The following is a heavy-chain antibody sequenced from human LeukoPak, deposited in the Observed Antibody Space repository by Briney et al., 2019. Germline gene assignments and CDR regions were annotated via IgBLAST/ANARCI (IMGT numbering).Heavy chain of an antibody. V-gene: IGHV1-69*02. CDR1: GGTLSSYT. D-gene: IGHD2-2*01. Sequence: GSSVKVSCKASGGTLSSYTISWVRQAPGQGLEWMGRIIPILGIANYAQKFQGRVTITADKSTSTAYMELSSLRSEDTAVYYCASSPRYCSSTSCFKSDAFDIWGQGTMVTVSS. J-gene: IGHJ3*02. CDR3: ASSPRYCSSTSCFKSDAFDI. CDR2: IIPILGIA.